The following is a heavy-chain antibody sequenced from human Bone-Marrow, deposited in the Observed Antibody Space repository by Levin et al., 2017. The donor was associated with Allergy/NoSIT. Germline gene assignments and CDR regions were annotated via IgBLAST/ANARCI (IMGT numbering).Heavy chain of an antibody. Sequence: GGSLRLSCAVSDFTFSNAWMNWVRQAPGKGLEWVGRIKSKIDGGTIDYAAPVKGRFTISRDDSKNTLYLQMDSLKTEDTGVYYCATDWVPQMDVWGQGTTVTVSS. CDR3: ATDWVPQMDV. CDR2: IKSKIDGGTI. CDR1: DFTFSNAW. J-gene: IGHJ6*02. D-gene: IGHD3-16*01. V-gene: IGHV3-15*07.